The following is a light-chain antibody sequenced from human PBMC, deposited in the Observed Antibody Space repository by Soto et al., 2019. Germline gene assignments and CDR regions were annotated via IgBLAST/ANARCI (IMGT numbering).Light chain of an antibody. CDR3: HQRQSWPRT. CDR1: QSISNW. CDR2: KAS. J-gene: IGKJ1*01. V-gene: IGKV1-5*03. Sequence: DIQMTQSPSTLSASVGDRVTITCRASQSISNWLAWYQQKPGKAPKLLIYKASTLKSGVPSRFSGSGSGTDFTLTISDVQPEDFALYYCHQRQSWPRTFGQGTKVDIK.